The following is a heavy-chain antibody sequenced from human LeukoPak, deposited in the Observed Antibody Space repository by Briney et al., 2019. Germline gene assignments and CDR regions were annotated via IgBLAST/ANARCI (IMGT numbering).Heavy chain of an antibody. CDR2: ISYDGSNK. Sequence: GSLRLSCAASGFTFSSYAMHWVRQAPGKGLEWLAIISYDGSNKYYADSVKGRFTISRDNSKNTLYLQMNSLRAEDTAVYYCAKDRSVSMITFGGVIVIPRQVLKDFDYWGQGTLVTVSS. J-gene: IGHJ4*02. CDR1: GFTFSSYA. V-gene: IGHV3-30*18. D-gene: IGHD3-16*02. CDR3: AKDRSVSMITFGGVIVIPRQVLKDFDY.